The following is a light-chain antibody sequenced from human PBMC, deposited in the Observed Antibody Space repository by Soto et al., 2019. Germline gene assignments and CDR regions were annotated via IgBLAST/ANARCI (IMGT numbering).Light chain of an antibody. V-gene: IGLV2-8*01. CDR2: EVT. J-gene: IGLJ3*02. CDR3: SSYAASNNFYFV. Sequence: QSALTQPPSASGSPGQPFTISCTGTSSEVGGYNYVSWYQQYPGRAPKLMIYEVTKRPSGVPDRFSGSKSGNTASLTVSGLQAEDEADYYCSSYAASNNFYFVFGGGTKLTV. CDR1: SSEVGGYNY.